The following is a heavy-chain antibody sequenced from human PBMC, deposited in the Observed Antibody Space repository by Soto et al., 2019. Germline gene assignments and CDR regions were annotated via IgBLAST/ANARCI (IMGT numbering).Heavy chain of an antibody. J-gene: IGHJ4*02. CDR3: ARDYSSSWYGFDY. V-gene: IGHV3-33*01. Sequence: LSCVASGFTFSSYGMHWVRQAPGKGLEWVAVIWYDGSNKYYADSVKGRFTISRDNSKNTLYLQMNSLRAEDTAVYYCARDYSSSWYGFDYWGQGTLVTVSS. CDR2: IWYDGSNK. D-gene: IGHD6-13*01. CDR1: GFTFSSYG.